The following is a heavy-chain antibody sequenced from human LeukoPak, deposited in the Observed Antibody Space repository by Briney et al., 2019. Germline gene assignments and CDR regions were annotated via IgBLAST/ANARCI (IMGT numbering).Heavy chain of an antibody. D-gene: IGHD1-26*01. CDR2: ISNSGRTT. J-gene: IGHJ4*02. CDR1: GFAFSAHY. Sequence: GGSLRLSCAASGFAFSAHYMSWIRQTPGKGLEWVAYISNSGRTTIYADSVEGRFTICSDNTENSLYLQMHSLRAEDTAVYYCAREATTALFDYWGQGTLVTVSS. V-gene: IGHV3-11*01. CDR3: AREATTALFDY.